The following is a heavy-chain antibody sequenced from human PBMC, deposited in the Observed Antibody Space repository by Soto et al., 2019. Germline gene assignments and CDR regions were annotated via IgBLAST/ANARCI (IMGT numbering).Heavy chain of an antibody. Sequence: SETLSLTCTVSGGSISSYYWSWIRQPPGKGLEWIGYIYYSGSTNYNPSLKSRVTISVDTSKNQFSLKLSSVTAADTAVYYCARSYYDFWSGYYRENNWFDPWGQGTLVTVS. CDR3: ARSYYDFWSGYYRENNWFDP. D-gene: IGHD3-3*01. J-gene: IGHJ5*02. V-gene: IGHV4-59*01. CDR2: IYYSGST. CDR1: GGSISSYY.